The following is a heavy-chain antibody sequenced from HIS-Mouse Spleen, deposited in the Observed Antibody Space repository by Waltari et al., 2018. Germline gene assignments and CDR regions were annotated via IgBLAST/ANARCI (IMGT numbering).Heavy chain of an antibody. CDR3: AREIPYSSSWYDWYFDL. D-gene: IGHD6-13*01. J-gene: IGHJ2*01. CDR2: TYYSGST. Sequence: QLQLQESGPGLVKPSETLSLTCTVSGGSISSSSYYLGWIRQPPGKGLEWIGSTYYSGSTYYNPSLKSRVTISVDTSKNQFSLKLSSVTAADTAVYYCAREIPYSSSWYDWYFDLWGRGTLVTVSS. V-gene: IGHV4-39*07. CDR1: GGSISSSSYY.